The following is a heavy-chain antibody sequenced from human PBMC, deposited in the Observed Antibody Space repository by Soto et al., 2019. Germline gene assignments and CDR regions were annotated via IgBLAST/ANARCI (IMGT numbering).Heavy chain of an antibody. CDR1: GFTFSSYS. D-gene: IGHD2-21*01. V-gene: IGHV3-21*01. CDR2: ISSSSSYI. J-gene: IGHJ6*02. Sequence: VGSLRLSCAASGFTFSSYSMNWVRQAPGKGLEWVSSISSSSSYIYYADSVKGRFTISRDNAKNSLYLQMNSLRAEDTAVYYCARDRRGFCGGDCYYGMDVWGQGTTVTVSS. CDR3: ARDRRGFCGGDCYYGMDV.